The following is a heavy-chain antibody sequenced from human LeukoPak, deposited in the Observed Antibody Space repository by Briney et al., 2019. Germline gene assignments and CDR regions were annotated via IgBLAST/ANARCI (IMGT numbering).Heavy chain of an antibody. V-gene: IGHV3-30*18. CDR1: GFTFSSYG. Sequence: GGSLRLSCAASGFTFSSYGMHWVRQAPGKGLEWVAVISYDGSNKYYADSVKGRFTISRDNSKNTPYLQMNSLRAEDTAVYYCANTYSSSWYPWFDPWGQGTLVTVSS. D-gene: IGHD6-13*01. CDR3: ANTYSSSWYPWFDP. J-gene: IGHJ5*02. CDR2: ISYDGSNK.